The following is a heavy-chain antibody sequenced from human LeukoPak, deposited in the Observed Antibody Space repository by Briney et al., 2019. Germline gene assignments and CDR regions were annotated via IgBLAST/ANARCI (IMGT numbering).Heavy chain of an antibody. V-gene: IGHV1-2*02. D-gene: IGHD3-10*01. J-gene: IGHJ4*02. CDR3: ARAQAQAYGSGSYYIPVISGSDY. CDR2: INPNSGGT. Sequence: GASVKVSCKASGYKFTGYSMHWVRQAPGQGLEWMGWINPNSGGTNYAQKFQGRVTMTRDTSTSTVYMELSSLRSEDTAVYYCARAQAQAYGSGSYYIPVISGSDYWGQGTLVTVSS. CDR1: GYKFTGYS.